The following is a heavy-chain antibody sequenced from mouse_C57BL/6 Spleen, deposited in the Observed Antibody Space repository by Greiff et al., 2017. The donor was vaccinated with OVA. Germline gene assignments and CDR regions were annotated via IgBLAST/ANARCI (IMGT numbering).Heavy chain of an antibody. CDR3: ARSYDGYSPFAY. CDR2: ISSGSSTI. D-gene: IGHD2-3*01. J-gene: IGHJ3*01. V-gene: IGHV5-17*01. CDR1: GFTFRDYG. Sequence: EVKLVESGGGLVKPGGSLKLSCAASGFTFRDYGMHWVRQAPEKGLEWVAYISSGSSTIYYADTVKGRFTISRDNAKNTLFLQMTSLRSEDTAMYYCARSYDGYSPFAYWGQGTLVTVSA.